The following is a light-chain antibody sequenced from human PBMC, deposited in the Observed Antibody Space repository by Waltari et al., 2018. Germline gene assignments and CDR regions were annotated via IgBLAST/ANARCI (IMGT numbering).Light chain of an antibody. Sequence: DIQMTQSPSTLSASVGDRVTITCRASQSIDIWLAWYQQKPGRAPKLLIYKASSLESGVPSRFSGSGSGTEFTLTISSLQPDDFATYYCQQYNSNSLTFGPGTKVDIK. V-gene: IGKV1-5*03. J-gene: IGKJ3*01. CDR1: QSIDIW. CDR3: QQYNSNSLT. CDR2: KAS.